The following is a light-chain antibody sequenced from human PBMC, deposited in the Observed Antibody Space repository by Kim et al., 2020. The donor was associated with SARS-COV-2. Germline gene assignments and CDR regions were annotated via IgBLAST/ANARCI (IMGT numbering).Light chain of an antibody. V-gene: IGLV6-57*04. CDR2: ENN. CDR3: QSYDSSKRGV. Sequence: NFMLTRPHSVSESPGKTVTISCTRSSGSVDSSFVQWYQQRPGSAPTTLIYENNQRPSGVPDRFSGSIDTSSNSASLTVSGLKTEDEADYYCQSYDSSKRGVFGGGTQLTVL. J-gene: IGLJ3*02. CDR1: SGSVDSSF.